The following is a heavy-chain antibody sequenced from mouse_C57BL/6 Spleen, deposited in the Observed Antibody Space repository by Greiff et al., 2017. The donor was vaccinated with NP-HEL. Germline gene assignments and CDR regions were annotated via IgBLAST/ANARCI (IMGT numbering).Heavy chain of an antibody. D-gene: IGHD1-1*01. CDR3: ARRGITTVVATDYAMDY. J-gene: IGHJ4*01. V-gene: IGHV1-22*01. Sequence: EVQLQQSGPELVKPGASVKMSCKASGYTFTDYNMHWVKQSHGKSLEWIGYINPNNGGTSYNQKFKGKATLTVNKSSSTAYMELRSLTSEDSAVYYCARRGITTVVATDYAMDYWGQGTSVTVSS. CDR2: INPNNGGT. CDR1: GYTFTDYN.